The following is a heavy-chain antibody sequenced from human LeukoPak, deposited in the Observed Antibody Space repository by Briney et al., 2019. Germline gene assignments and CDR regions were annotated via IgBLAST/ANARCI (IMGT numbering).Heavy chain of an antibody. J-gene: IGHJ4*02. CDR1: GFTFNNYG. Sequence: PGGSLRLSCAASGFTFNNYGMHWVRQASGKGLEWVGRIRSKANSYATAYAASVKGRFTISRDDSKNTAYLQMNSLKTEDTAVYYCTRLVSVAGTNDYWGQGTLVTVSS. CDR3: TRLVSVAGTNDY. CDR2: IRSKANSYAT. D-gene: IGHD6-19*01. V-gene: IGHV3-73*01.